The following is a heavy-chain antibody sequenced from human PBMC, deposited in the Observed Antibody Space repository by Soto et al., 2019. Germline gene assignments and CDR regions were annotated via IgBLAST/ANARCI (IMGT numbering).Heavy chain of an antibody. J-gene: IGHJ4*02. CDR3: ARDRITIYGVGTLYYFDY. D-gene: IGHD3-3*01. V-gene: IGHV4-39*02. CDR2: IYYTGTT. CDR1: GGSITNGSFY. Sequence: QLQLQESGPGLVKPSETLSLTCNVSGGSITNGSFYWGWIRQPPGKGLEWMGSIYYTGTTYNNPSLKSRVTMSVDTSKNQFSLKLNSVTAADTDVYYCARDRITIYGVGTLYYFDYWGQGTLVTVSS.